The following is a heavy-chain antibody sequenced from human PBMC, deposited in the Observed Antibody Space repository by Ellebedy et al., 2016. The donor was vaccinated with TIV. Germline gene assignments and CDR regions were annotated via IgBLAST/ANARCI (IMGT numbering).Heavy chain of an antibody. CDR1: GFTFSSYG. Sequence: GESLKISXAASGFTFSSYGMHWVRQAPGKGLEWVAVISYDGSNKYYADSVKGRFTISRDNAKNSLYLQMNSLRAEDTAVYFCARSSSVLRYFPFDHWGQGTLVTVSS. CDR3: ARSSSVLRYFPFDH. J-gene: IGHJ4*02. CDR2: ISYDGSNK. V-gene: IGHV3-30*03. D-gene: IGHD3-9*01.